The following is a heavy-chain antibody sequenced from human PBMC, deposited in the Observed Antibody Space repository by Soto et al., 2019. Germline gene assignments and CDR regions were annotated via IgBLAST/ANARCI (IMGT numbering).Heavy chain of an antibody. CDR1: GGSDSSTSYY. CDR3: TRDLDVGHRCYGQSNV. V-gene: IGHV4-61*01. D-gene: IGHD5-12*01. J-gene: IGHJ6*02. CDR2: VYFSGST. Sequence: SETLSLTCTVSGGSDSSTSYYGSCIRQPPGKGLERIGDVYFSGSTNYNPSLKIRVLISIDTSHNQLSRRRNSVTAADTAIYYCTRDLDVGHRCYGQSNVWGQGKAVTVSS.